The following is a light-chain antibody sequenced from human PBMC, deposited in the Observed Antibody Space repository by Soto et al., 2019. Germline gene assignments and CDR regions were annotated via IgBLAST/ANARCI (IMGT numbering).Light chain of an antibody. J-gene: IGKJ5*01. CDR2: KVS. V-gene: IGKV2-30*02. Sequence: FLITQWPLSLPVTLXQPASXXXXXXXXXLHSDGIAYFSWFQQRPGRSPRRLIYKVSNRDSGVPARFSGSGSGTDFALKISRVEAEDVGVYYCMQGTHWPITFGQGTRLEIK. CDR1: XXXLHSDGIAY. CDR3: MQGTHWPIT.